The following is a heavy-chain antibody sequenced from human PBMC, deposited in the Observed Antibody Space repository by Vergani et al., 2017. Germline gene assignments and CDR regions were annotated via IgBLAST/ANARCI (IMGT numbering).Heavy chain of an antibody. V-gene: IGHV1-2*02. D-gene: IGHD2-2*01. CDR3: ARDKPIIVVVPAAKSDYYYYYGMDV. CDR1: GYTFTGYY. Sequence: QVQLVQSGAEVKKPGASVKVSCKASGYTFTGYYMHWVRQAPGQGLEWMGWINPNSGGTNYAQKFQGRVTMTTDTSTSTAYMELRSLRSDDTAVYYCARDKPIIVVVPAAKSDYYYYYGMDVWGQGTTVTVSS. CDR2: INPNSGGT. J-gene: IGHJ6*02.